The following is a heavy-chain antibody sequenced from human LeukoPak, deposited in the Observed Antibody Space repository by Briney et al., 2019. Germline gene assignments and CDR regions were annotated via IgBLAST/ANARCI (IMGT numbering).Heavy chain of an antibody. D-gene: IGHD3-10*01. Sequence: SETLSLTCTVSGGSISSYYWSWIRQPAGKGLEWIGRIYSSGSTNYNPSLKSRVTISVDTSKNQFSLKLSSVTAADTAVYYCARDRMVRGVMGDDAFDIWGQGTMVTVSS. CDR1: GGSISSYY. CDR3: ARDRMVRGVMGDDAFDI. V-gene: IGHV4-4*07. CDR2: IYSSGST. J-gene: IGHJ3*02.